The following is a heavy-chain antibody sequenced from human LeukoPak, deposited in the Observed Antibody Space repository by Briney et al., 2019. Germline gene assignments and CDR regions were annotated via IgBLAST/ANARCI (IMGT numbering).Heavy chain of an antibody. V-gene: IGHV4-59*01. D-gene: IGHD3/OR15-3a*01. J-gene: IGHJ2*01. Sequence: PSATLSLTCSVSGDSISRSYWSWIRQAPGKGLEWIGYISYSGRTKYHPSLKSRVTISLDTSNNQISLKLSSVTAADTAIYYCARDPFDFSQSTAYWYFDVWGRGALVTVSS. CDR2: ISYSGRT. CDR3: ARDPFDFSQSTAYWYFDV. CDR1: GDSISRSY.